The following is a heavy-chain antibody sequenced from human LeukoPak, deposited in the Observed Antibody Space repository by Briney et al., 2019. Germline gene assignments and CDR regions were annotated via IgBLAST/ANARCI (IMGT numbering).Heavy chain of an antibody. V-gene: IGHV3-9*01. CDR2: IGWNSDNR. CDR3: AKDMSAIRGATFEY. Sequence: PGRPLRLSCAASGFTFDDYAMHWVRQSPGKGPEWVSGIGWNSDNRGYADSVKGRFTISRDNAKNSLYLEMNSLRAEDTALYYCAKDMSAIRGATFEYWGQGTLVTVSS. CDR1: GFTFDDYA. D-gene: IGHD3-10*01. J-gene: IGHJ4*02.